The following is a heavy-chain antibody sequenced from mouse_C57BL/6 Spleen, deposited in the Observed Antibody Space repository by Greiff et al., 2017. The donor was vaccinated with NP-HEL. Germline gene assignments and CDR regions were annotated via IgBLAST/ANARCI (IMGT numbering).Heavy chain of an antibody. D-gene: IGHD2-1*01. CDR2: IHPNSGST. CDR1: GYTFTSYW. Sequence: QVQLQQPGAELVKPGASVKLSCKASGYTFTSYWMHWVKQRPGQGLEWIGMIHPNSGSTNYNEKFKSKSTLTVDKSSSTAYMQLSSLTSEDSAVYYCARFPIYYGNYYYFDYVGQGTTLTVSS. V-gene: IGHV1-64*01. J-gene: IGHJ2*01. CDR3: ARFPIYYGNYYYFDY.